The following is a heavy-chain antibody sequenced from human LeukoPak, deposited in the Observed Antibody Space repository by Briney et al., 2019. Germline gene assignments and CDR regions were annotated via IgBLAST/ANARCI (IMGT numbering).Heavy chain of an antibody. J-gene: IGHJ5*02. V-gene: IGHV4-39*01. D-gene: IGHD3-10*01. CDR2: IYYSGST. CDR1: GGSISSSSYY. CDR3: ARRGITMVRSCFDP. Sequence: PSETLSLTCTVSGGSISSSSYYWGWIRQPPGKGLEWIGSIYYSGSTYYNPSLKSRVTISVDTSKNQFSLKLSSVTAADTAVYYCARRGITMVRSCFDPWGQGTLVTVSS.